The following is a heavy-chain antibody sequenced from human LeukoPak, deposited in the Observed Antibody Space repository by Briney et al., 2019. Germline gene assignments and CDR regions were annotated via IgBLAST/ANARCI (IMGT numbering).Heavy chain of an antibody. CDR2: IYYSGST. CDR3: ARDIAAAGTYYFDY. D-gene: IGHD6-13*01. J-gene: IGHJ4*02. CDR1: GGSISSYY. Sequence: MSSETLSLTCTVSGGSISSYYWSWIRQPPGKGLEWIGYIYYSGSTNYNPSLKSRVTISVDTSKNQFSLKLSSVTAADTAVYYCARDIAAAGTYYFDYWGQGTLVTVSS. V-gene: IGHV4-59*01.